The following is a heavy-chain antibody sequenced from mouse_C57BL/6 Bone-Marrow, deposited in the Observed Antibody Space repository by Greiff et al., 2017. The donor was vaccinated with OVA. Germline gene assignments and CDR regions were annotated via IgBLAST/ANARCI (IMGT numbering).Heavy chain of an antibody. J-gene: IGHJ4*01. CDR3: ARLWLPYYAMDY. CDR1: GFNIKDYY. CDR2: IDPEDGET. D-gene: IGHD2-2*01. Sequence: VQLQQSGAELVKPGASVKLSCTASGFNIKDYYMHWVKQRTEQGLEWIGRIDPEDGETKYAPKFQGKATITADTSSNTAYLQLSSLTSKDTAVYYCARLWLPYYAMDYWGQGTSVTVSS. V-gene: IGHV14-2*01.